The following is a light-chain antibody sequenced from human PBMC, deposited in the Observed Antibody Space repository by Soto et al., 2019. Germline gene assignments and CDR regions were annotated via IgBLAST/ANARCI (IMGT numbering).Light chain of an antibody. CDR2: DVS. CDR3: SSYTSRSTLEV. Sequence: QSALTQPASVSGSPGQSITISCTGTSSDVGGYNYVSWYQQHPGKAPKLMIYDVSNRPSGVSNRFSGSKSGNTASLTISGLQAEDEADYDCSSYTSRSTLEVFGGGTKVTVL. J-gene: IGLJ2*01. CDR1: SSDVGGYNY. V-gene: IGLV2-14*01.